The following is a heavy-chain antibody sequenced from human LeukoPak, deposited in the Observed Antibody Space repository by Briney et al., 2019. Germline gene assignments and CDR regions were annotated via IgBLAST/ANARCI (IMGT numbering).Heavy chain of an antibody. J-gene: IGHJ6*04. Sequence: GGSLRLSCAASGFTFSSYAMSWVRQAPGKGLEWVSAISGSGGNTYYADSVKGRFTISRDNSKNSLYLQMNSLRAEDTAVYYCAELGITMIGGVWGKGTTVTISS. CDR2: ISGSGGNT. CDR3: AELGITMIGGV. CDR1: GFTFSSYA. V-gene: IGHV3-23*01. D-gene: IGHD3-10*02.